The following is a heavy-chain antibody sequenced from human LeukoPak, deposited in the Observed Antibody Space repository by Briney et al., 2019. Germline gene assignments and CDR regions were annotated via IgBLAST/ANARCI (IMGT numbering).Heavy chain of an antibody. CDR2: INWNGGST. V-gene: IGHV3-20*04. CDR3: AKERYYYDSSGYQYYFDY. CDR1: GFTFDDYG. Sequence: GGSLRLSCAASGFTFDDYGMSWVRQAPGKGLEWVSGINWNGGSTGYADSVKGRFTISRDNSKNSLYLQMNSLRTEDTALYYCAKERYYYDSSGYQYYFDYWGQGTLVTVSS. D-gene: IGHD3-22*01. J-gene: IGHJ4*02.